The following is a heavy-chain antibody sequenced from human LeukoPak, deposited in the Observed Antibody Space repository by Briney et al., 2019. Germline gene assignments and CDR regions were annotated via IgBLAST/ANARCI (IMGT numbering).Heavy chain of an antibody. CDR2: ISGTGDSA. CDR1: GFTFSSHA. V-gene: IGHV3-23*01. CDR3: AKVSPFLRRGWPTDYYYYYYMDV. Sequence: GGSLRLSCAASGFTFSSHALSWVRQAPGKGLEWVSAISGTGDSAFYADSVKGRFTVSRDNSKNTLYLQIKSVRAEDTAVYYCAKVSPFLRRGWPTDYYYYYYMDVWGKGTTVTVSS. J-gene: IGHJ6*03. D-gene: IGHD6-19*01.